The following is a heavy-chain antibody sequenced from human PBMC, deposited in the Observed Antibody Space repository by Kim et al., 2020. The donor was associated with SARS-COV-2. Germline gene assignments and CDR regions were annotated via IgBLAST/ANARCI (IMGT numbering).Heavy chain of an antibody. Sequence: GGSLRLSCAASGFTFSSYGMHWVRQAPGKGLEWVAVIWYDGSNKYYADSVKGRFTISRDNSKNTLYLQMNSLRAEDTAVYYCASRNSGSYRGHYYYYMDVWGKGTTVTVSS. CDR3: ASRNSGSYRGHYYYYMDV. V-gene: IGHV3-33*01. J-gene: IGHJ6*03. D-gene: IGHD1-26*01. CDR2: IWYDGSNK. CDR1: GFTFSSYG.